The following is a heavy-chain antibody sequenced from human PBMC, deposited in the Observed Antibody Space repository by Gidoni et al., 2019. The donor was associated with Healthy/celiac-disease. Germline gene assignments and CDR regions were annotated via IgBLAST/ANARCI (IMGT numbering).Heavy chain of an antibody. CDR3: ARDRSDPSAFDI. CDR2: IGYDGSNK. CDR1: GFTFSSYG. Sequence: QVQLVESGGGVVQPGRSLRLSCAASGFTFSSYGMHWVRQAPGQGLEWVAVIGYDGSNKDYADSVKGRFTISRDNSKNTLYLQMNSLRAEDTAVYYCARDRSDPSAFDIWGQGTMVTVSS. D-gene: IGHD2-21*01. V-gene: IGHV3-33*08. J-gene: IGHJ3*02.